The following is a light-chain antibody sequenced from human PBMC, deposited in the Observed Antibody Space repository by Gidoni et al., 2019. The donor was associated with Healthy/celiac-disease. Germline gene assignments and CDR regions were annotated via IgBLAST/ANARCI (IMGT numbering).Light chain of an antibody. Sequence: QSVLTQPLSASGTPGQRVTISCSGSSSNIGSNYVYWYQQLPGKAPKLLIYRNNQRPSGVPDLFSGSKYGTSASLAISGLRSEDEADYYCAAWDDSLSVVVFGGGTKLTVL. V-gene: IGLV1-47*01. CDR2: RNN. CDR1: SSNIGSNY. CDR3: AAWDDSLSVVV. J-gene: IGLJ2*01.